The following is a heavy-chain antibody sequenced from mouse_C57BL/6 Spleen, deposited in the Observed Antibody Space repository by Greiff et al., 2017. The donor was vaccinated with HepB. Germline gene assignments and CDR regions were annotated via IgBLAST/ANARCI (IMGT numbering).Heavy chain of an antibody. V-gene: IGHV2-5*01. D-gene: IGHD2-2*01. J-gene: IGHJ2*01. CDR2: IWRGGST. CDR1: GFSLTSYG. CDR3: AKGGVTTAFDD. Sequence: VQLQQSGPGLVQPSQSLSITCTVSGFSLTSYGVHWVRQSPGTGLEWLGVIWRGGSTDYNVAFMSRLSITEDNSKSQVFFKMNRLQADDTAIYYWAKGGVTTAFDDWGKGTTLTVSS.